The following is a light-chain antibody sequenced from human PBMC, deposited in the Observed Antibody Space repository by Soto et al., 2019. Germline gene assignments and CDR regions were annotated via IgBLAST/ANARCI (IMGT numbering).Light chain of an antibody. CDR2: KAS. CDR3: EQDNSYSLT. J-gene: IGKJ1*01. V-gene: IGKV1-5*03. Sequence: DIQMTQSPSTLSASVGDRVTITCRASQSISSWLAWYQRKPGKAPKLLIYKASSLESGVPSRFSGSGSGTSFTLTISSLQPDDFATYYCEQDNSYSLTYGQGTKVEIK. CDR1: QSISSW.